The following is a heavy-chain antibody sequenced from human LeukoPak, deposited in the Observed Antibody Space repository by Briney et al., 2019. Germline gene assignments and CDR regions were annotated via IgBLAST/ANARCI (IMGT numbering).Heavy chain of an antibody. D-gene: IGHD6-19*01. J-gene: IGHJ5*02. CDR2: MNPNSGNT. V-gene: IGHV1-8*01. Sequence: ASVKVSCKASGYTFTTYDINWVRQATGQGIEWMGWMNPNSGNTGYAQKFQGRVTMTRNTSISTAYMELSSLRSEDTAVYYCARGRGSGHKENWFDPWGQGTLVTVSS. CDR3: ARGRGSGHKENWFDP. CDR1: GYTFTTYD.